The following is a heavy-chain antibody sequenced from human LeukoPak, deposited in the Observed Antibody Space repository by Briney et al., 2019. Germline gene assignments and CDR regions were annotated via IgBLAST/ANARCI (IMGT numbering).Heavy chain of an antibody. D-gene: IGHD3-16*01. CDR2: ISSSGSTI. Sequence: TGGSLRLSCAASGFTLSSYEMNWVRQALGKGLEWVSYISSSGSTIYYADSVKGRFTISRDNAKNSLYLQMNSLRAEDTAVYYCARDVYDYVWGSYSLDYWGQGTLVTVSS. J-gene: IGHJ4*02. V-gene: IGHV3-48*03. CDR1: GFTLSSYE. CDR3: ARDVYDYVWGSYSLDY.